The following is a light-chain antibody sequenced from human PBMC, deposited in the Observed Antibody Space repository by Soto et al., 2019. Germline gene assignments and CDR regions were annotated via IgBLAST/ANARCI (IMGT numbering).Light chain of an antibody. CDR1: SRDVGVSDY. J-gene: IGLJ1*01. V-gene: IGLV2-8*01. CDR3: LSHSGSSNV. CDR2: EVN. Sequence: QSALTQPPSASGSPGQSVAISCTGTSRDVGVSDYVSWYQQHSGKAPKLLLYEVNKRPSGVPDRFSGSKSDNTASLTVSALQADDEADYYCLSHSGSSNVLGNGTKLTVL.